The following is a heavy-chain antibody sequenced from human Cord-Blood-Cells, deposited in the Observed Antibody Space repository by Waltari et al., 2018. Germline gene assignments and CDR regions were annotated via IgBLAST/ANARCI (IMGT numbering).Heavy chain of an antibody. CDR2: ISSSSSYI. CDR3: ARDELGDAFDI. V-gene: IGHV3-21*01. CDR1: GFTFSSYS. Sequence: EVQLVESGGGLVKPGGSLRLSCAASGFTFSSYSMNWVRQAPGKGLEWVSSISSSSSYIYYADSVKGRFTISRDNAKNSLYLQVNSLRAEDTAVYYCARDELGDAFDIWGQGTMVTVSS. J-gene: IGHJ3*02. D-gene: IGHD3-3*02.